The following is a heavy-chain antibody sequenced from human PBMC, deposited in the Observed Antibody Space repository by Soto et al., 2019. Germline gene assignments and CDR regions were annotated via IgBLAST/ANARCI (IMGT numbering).Heavy chain of an antibody. CDR1: DDSSSNYK. CDR3: VRQGFGRLHGRVDV. D-gene: IGHD3-10*01. V-gene: IGHV4-59*08. CDR2: IDSNGGT. J-gene: IGHJ6*02. Sequence: QVQLQESGPGLVKPSETLSLTCTVSDDSSSNYKWSWIRQPPGRRLEWIGYIDSNGGTSYNPSLQSRVTISIDTSTKQFFLKLSSVTAADTAVYYCVRQGFGRLHGRVDVWGQGTTVTVSS.